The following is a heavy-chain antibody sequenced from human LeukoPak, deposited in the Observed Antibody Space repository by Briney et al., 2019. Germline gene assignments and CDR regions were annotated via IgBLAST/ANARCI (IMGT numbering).Heavy chain of an antibody. CDR1: GFTFSSYG. CDR2: ISYDGSNK. V-gene: IGHV3-30*18. J-gene: IGHJ4*02. D-gene: IGHD4-23*01. Sequence: GGSLRLSCAASGFTFSSYGMHWVRQAPGKGLEWVAVISYDGSNKYYADSVKGRFTISRDNSKNTLYLQMNSLRAEDTAVYYCAEGDYGGNSMLDYWGQGTLVTVSS. CDR3: AEGDYGGNSMLDY.